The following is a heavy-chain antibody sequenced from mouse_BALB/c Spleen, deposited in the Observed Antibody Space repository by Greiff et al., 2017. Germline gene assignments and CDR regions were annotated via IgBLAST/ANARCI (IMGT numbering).Heavy chain of an antibody. CDR2: IWRDGST. J-gene: IGHJ4*01. CDR1: GFSLTSYG. CDR3: AKHGIDGYYYAMDY. D-gene: IGHD2-3*01. V-gene: IGHV2-3*01. Sequence: VMLVESGPGLVAPSQSLSISCTASGFSLTSYGVSWVRQPPGKGLEWLGVIWRDGSTNYHSALVSRLSISKDNSKSQVFLKLNSLQTDDTATYYCAKHGIDGYYYAMDYWGQGTSVTVSS.